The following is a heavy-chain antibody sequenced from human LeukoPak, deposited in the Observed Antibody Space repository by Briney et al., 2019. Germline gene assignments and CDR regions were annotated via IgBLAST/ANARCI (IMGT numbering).Heavy chain of an antibody. CDR1: GFTFDDYV. Sequence: PGGSLRLSCAASGFTFDDYVMHWVRQAPGKGLEWVSGISWNSGSIGYADSVKGRFTISRDNAKNSLYLQMNSLRAEDTALYYCAGTGYYTYGMDVWGQGTTATVSS. J-gene: IGHJ6*02. D-gene: IGHD6-13*01. V-gene: IGHV3-9*01. CDR2: ISWNSGSI. CDR3: AGTGYYTYGMDV.